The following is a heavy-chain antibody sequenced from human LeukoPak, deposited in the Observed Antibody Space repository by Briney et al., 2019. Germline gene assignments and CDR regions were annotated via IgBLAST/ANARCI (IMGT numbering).Heavy chain of an antibody. V-gene: IGHV4-30-2*01. CDR3: ARAKGMDV. CDR2: IYHSGST. J-gene: IGHJ6*02. CDR1: GGSISSGGYS. Sequence: SQTLSLTCAVSGGSISSGGYSWSWIRQPPGKGLEWIGYIYHSGSTYYNPSLKSRVTISVDRSKNQFSLKLSSVTAADTAVYYCARAKGMDVWGQGTTVTVSS.